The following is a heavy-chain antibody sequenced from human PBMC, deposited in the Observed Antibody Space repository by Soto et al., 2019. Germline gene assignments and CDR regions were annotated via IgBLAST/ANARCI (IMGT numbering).Heavy chain of an antibody. CDR1: GGSISSGGYS. CDR2: IYHSGST. V-gene: IGHV4-30-2*01. CDR3: ASYDGAEYFQH. Sequence: QLQLQESGSGLVKPSQTLSLTCAVSGGSISSGGYSWSWIRQPPGKGLEWIGYIYHSGSTYYNPSLKSRVTISVDRSKNQFSLKLSSVTAADTAMYYCASYDGAEYFQHWGQGTLVTVSS. J-gene: IGHJ1*01. D-gene: IGHD5-12*01.